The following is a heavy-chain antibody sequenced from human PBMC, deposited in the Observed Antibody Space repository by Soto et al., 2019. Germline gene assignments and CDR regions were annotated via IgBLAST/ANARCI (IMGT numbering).Heavy chain of an antibody. Sequence: QVQLQQWGAGLLKPSETLSLTCTVFGGSLSGYYWTWIRQSPGKGLEWIGEINPNGDTNYIPSLKSRVTMSVDTSKTQFSLKLHSVTAADTAVYYCARLAEENAVLGPAPIGLDYWGQGTLVTVSS. CDR2: INPNGDT. CDR3: ARLAEENAVLGPAPIGLDY. J-gene: IGHJ4*02. CDR1: GGSLSGYY. D-gene: IGHD2-2*02. V-gene: IGHV4-34*02.